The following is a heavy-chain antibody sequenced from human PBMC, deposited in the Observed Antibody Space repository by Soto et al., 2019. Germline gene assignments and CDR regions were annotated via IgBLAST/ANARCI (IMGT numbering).Heavy chain of an antibody. CDR3: AKDQTDVTLFDY. CDR2: ISGRGVDT. D-gene: IGHD2-21*02. CDR1: WFCFSSLA. Sequence: VGSLRLSCAASWFCFSSLAMSWVRHAPGKGLEWVSSISGRGVDTLYADSVKGRFTISRDNSRNTLYLQVNSLRAEDTAVYYCAKDQTDVTLFDYWGQGTLVTVSS. J-gene: IGHJ4*02. V-gene: IGHV3-23*01.